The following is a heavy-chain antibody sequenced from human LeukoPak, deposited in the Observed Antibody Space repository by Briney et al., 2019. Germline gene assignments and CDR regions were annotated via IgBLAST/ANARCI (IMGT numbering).Heavy chain of an antibody. CDR3: ARQYYYDSSGYYFGY. V-gene: IGHV4-39*01. CDR1: GGSISSSSYY. Sequence: SETLSLTCTVSGGSISSSSYYWGWIRQPPGKGLGWIGSIYYSGSTYYNPSLKRRVTISVDTSKNQYSLKLSSVTAADTAVFYCARQYYYDSSGYYFGYWGQGILVTVSS. CDR2: IYYSGST. D-gene: IGHD3-22*01. J-gene: IGHJ4*02.